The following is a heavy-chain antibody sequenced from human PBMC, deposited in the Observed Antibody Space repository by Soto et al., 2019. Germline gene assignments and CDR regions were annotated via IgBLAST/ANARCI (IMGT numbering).Heavy chain of an antibody. V-gene: IGHV3-33*01. CDR1: GFTFSSYD. Sequence: QVQLVESGGGVVQPGRSQRLSCAASGFTFSSYDMHWVRQAPGKGLEWVGIIWYDGSNKYYADSVKGRFTISRDNSKNTLYLEVNSLRLDDTAVYYCARSFRQWLVDSWGQGALVTVSS. CDR3: ARSFRQWLVDS. D-gene: IGHD6-19*01. J-gene: IGHJ4*02. CDR2: IWYDGSNK.